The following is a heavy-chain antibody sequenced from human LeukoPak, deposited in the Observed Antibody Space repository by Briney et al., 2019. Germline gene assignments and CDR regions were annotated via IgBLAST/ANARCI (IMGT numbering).Heavy chain of an antibody. J-gene: IGHJ6*02. CDR3: ARDPPHYGDYSYYYGMDA. V-gene: IGHV3-30*04. CDR1: GFTFSSYA. Sequence: PGRSLRLSCAASGFTFSSYAMHWVRQAPGKGLEWVAVISYDGSNKYYADSVKGRFTISRDNSKNTLYLQMNSLRAEDTAVYYCARDPPHYGDYSYYYGMDAWGQGTTVTVSS. D-gene: IGHD4-17*01. CDR2: ISYDGSNK.